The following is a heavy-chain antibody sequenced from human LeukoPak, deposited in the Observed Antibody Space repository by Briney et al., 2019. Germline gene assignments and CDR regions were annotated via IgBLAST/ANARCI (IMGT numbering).Heavy chain of an antibody. J-gene: IGHJ4*02. CDR2: ISSSGSTI. Sequence: GGSLRLSCAVSGFTFSSYEMNWVRQAPGKGLEWVSYISSSGSTIYYADSVKGRFTISRDNSKNTLYLQMNSLRAEDTAVYYCARNLGYYGSGSSFYWGQGTLVTVSS. CDR3: ARNLGYYGSGSSFY. CDR1: GFTFSSYE. D-gene: IGHD3-10*01. V-gene: IGHV3-48*03.